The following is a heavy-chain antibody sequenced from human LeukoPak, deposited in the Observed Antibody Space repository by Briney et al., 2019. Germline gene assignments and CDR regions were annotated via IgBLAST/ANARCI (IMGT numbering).Heavy chain of an antibody. J-gene: IGHJ4*02. D-gene: IGHD3-10*02. CDR2: ISSSSSYI. CDR1: GFTFSSYN. Sequence: GGSLRLSCAASGFTFSSYNMNWVRQAPGKGLEWVSSISSSSSYIYYADSVKGRFTISRDNAKNSLYLQMNSLRAEDTAVYYCARWLPGVRGGFKKGFVDYWGQGTLVTVSS. CDR3: ARWLPGVRGGFKKGFVDY. V-gene: IGHV3-21*01.